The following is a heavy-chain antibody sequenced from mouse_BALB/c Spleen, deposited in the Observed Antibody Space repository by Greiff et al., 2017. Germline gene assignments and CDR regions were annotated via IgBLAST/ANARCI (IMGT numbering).Heavy chain of an antibody. V-gene: IGHV5-4*02. CDR3: AREGLHYAMDY. CDR1: GFTFSDYY. J-gene: IGHJ4*01. CDR2: ISDGGSYT. Sequence: VQLKESGGGLVKPGGSLTLSCAASGFTFSDYYMYWVRQTPEKRLEWVATISDGGSYTYYPDSVKGRFTISRDNAKNNLYLQMSSLKSEDTAMYYCAREGLHYAMDYWGQGTSVTVSS. D-gene: IGHD2-4*01.